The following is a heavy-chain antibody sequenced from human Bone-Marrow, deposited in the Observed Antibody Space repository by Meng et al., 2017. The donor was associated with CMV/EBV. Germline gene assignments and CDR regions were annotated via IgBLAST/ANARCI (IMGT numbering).Heavy chain of an antibody. V-gene: IGHV1-18*01. CDR2: ISAYNGNT. D-gene: IGHD1-26*01. J-gene: IGHJ2*01. CDR3: AGAGGWELLVGDWYFDL. CDR1: GYTFTRYG. Sequence: QGGLVQSGAEVKKPGGSVKVSCKVSGYTFTRYGISWVRQAPGQGLEWMGGISAYNGNTNYAQKLQGRVTMTTDTSTSTAYVELRSLRSDDTAGYYCAGAGGWELLVGDWYFDLWGRGTLVTVSS.